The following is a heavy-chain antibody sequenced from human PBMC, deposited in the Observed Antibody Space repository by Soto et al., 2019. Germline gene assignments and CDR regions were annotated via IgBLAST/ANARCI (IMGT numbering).Heavy chain of an antibody. CDR1: GFTFSRDA. CDR3: AKDRSIVVVVAATVDY. V-gene: IGHV3-23*01. CDR2: ISGSGGST. D-gene: IGHD2-15*01. J-gene: IGHJ4*02. Sequence: PGGSLRLSCAASGFTFSRDAMSGGRQAPGKGLEWVSAISGSGGSTYYADSVKGRFTISRDNSKNTLYLQMNSLRAEDTAVYYCAKDRSIVVVVAATVDYWCKAPLVTVSS.